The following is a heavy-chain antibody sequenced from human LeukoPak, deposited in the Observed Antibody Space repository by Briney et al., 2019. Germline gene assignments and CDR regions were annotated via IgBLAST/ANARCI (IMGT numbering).Heavy chain of an antibody. D-gene: IGHD6-13*01. CDR3: ARLAAAGRSTYYYYGMDV. V-gene: IGHV4-34*01. J-gene: IGHJ6*02. Sequence: SETLSLTCAVYGGSFSGYYWSWIRQPPGKGLEWIGEINHSGSTNYNPSLKSRVTISVDTSKNQFSLKLSSVTAADTAVYYCARLAAAGRSTYYYYGMDVWGQGTTVTVSS. CDR2: INHSGST. CDR1: GGSFSGYY.